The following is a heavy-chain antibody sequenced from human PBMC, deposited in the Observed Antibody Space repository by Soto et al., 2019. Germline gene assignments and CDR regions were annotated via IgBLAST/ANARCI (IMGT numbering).Heavy chain of an antibody. D-gene: IGHD2-21*01. Sequence: QVQLVESGGGVVQPGRSLRLSCAASGFTFSSYGMHWVRQAPGKGLEWVAVISYDGSNKYYADSVKGRFTISRDNSKNTLYLQMNSLRAEDTAVYYCAKDQLGGRGADLAFDIWGQGTMVTVSS. CDR1: GFTFSSYG. CDR2: ISYDGSNK. J-gene: IGHJ3*02. V-gene: IGHV3-30*18. CDR3: AKDQLGGRGADLAFDI.